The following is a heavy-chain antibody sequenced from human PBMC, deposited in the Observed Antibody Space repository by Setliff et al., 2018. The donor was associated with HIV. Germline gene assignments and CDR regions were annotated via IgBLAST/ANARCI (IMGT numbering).Heavy chain of an antibody. V-gene: IGHV4-31*03. CDR1: GGSISSGGFY. CDR3: ARLIHTGLLYFDF. J-gene: IGHJ4*02. CDR2: IYNTGST. D-gene: IGHD2-8*02. Sequence: SETLSLTCTVTGGSISSGGFYWTWIRQHPGKGLEWIGYIYNTGSTYNSPSLESRVTISIDTSKNQFSLKLTSVTAADTAVYYCARLIHTGLLYFDFWGLGTLVTVSS.